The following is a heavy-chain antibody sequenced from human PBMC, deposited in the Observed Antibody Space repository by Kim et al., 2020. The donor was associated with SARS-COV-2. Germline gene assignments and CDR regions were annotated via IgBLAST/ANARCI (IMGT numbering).Heavy chain of an antibody. CDR3: ASGGGALGYSYGYEDY. Sequence: SETLSLTCAVYGGSFSGYYWSWIRQPPGKGLEWIGEINHSGSTNYNPSLKSRVTISVDTSKNQFSLKLSSVTAADTAVYYCASGGGALGYSYGYEDYWGQGTLVTVSS. V-gene: IGHV4-34*01. CDR2: INHSGST. CDR1: GGSFSGYY. D-gene: IGHD5-18*01. J-gene: IGHJ4*02.